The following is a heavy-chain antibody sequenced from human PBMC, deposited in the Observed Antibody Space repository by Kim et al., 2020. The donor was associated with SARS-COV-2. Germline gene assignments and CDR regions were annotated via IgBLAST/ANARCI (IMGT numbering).Heavy chain of an antibody. CDR1: GFTFSSYS. V-gene: IGHV3-21*01. CDR3: ARAFTIFGPGDAFDI. CDR2: ISSSSSYI. J-gene: IGHJ3*02. Sequence: GGSLRLSCAASGFTFSSYSMNWVRQAPGKGLEWVSSISSSSSYIYYADSVKGRFTISRDNAKNSLYLQMNSLRAEDTAVYYCARAFTIFGPGDAFDIWGQGTMVTVSS. D-gene: IGHD3-3*01.